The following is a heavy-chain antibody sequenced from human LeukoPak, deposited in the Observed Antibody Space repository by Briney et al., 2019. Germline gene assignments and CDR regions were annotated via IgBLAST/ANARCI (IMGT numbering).Heavy chain of an antibody. CDR2: ISYDGSNK. J-gene: IGHJ3*02. CDR1: GITFSSYA. Sequence: PGGSLRLSCAASGITFSSYAMHWVRQAPGKGLEWVAVISYDGSNKYYADSVKGRFTISRDNSKNTLYLQMSSLRAEDTAVYYCAKGFYGDYNAFDIWGQGTMVTVSS. V-gene: IGHV3-30*04. D-gene: IGHD4-17*01. CDR3: AKGFYGDYNAFDI.